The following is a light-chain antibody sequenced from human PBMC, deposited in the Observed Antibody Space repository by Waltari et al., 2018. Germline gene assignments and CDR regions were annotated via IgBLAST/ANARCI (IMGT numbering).Light chain of an antibody. Sequence: QSALTQPASVSGSPGQSITISCTGTSSDIGGYNYVSWYQQHPGKAPRLMIDDVSNGPSGVSNRFSGSKSGNTASLTISGLQAEDEADYYCSSYTSSSTLGVFGTGTKVTVL. CDR2: DVS. V-gene: IGLV2-14*01. CDR3: SSYTSSSTLGV. J-gene: IGLJ1*01. CDR1: SSDIGGYNY.